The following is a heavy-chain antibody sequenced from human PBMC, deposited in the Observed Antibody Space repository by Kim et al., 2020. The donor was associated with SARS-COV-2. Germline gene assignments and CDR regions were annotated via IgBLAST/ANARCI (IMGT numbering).Heavy chain of an antibody. J-gene: IGHJ4*02. D-gene: IGHD4-4*01. V-gene: IGHV4-30-2*05. Sequence: PSLKSRVTISVDTSKNQFSLKLSSVTAADTAVYYCARGYHSNYDLYYFDYWGQGTLVTVSS. CDR3: ARGYHSNYDLYYFDY.